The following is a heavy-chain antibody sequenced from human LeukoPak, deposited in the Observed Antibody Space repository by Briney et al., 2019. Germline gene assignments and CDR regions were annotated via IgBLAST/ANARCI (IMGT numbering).Heavy chain of an antibody. CDR3: ARELELRY. Sequence: SETLSLTCTVSGGSISSYYWSWIRQPPGKGLEWIGYIYYSGSTNYNPSLKSRVTISVDTSKNQFSLKLSSVTAADTAVYYCARELELRYWGQGTLVTVSS. CDR1: GGSISSYY. CDR2: IYYSGST. V-gene: IGHV4-59*12. D-gene: IGHD1-7*01. J-gene: IGHJ4*02.